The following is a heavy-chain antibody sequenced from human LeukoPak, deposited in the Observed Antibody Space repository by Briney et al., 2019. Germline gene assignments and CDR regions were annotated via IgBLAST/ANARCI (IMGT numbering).Heavy chain of an antibody. CDR2: MNPNSGNT. V-gene: IGHV1-8*01. CDR3: ARGPKVDWFDP. Sequence: GSVKVSCTASGYTFTSYDTNGVRQATGQGLEWMGWMNPNSGNTGYAQKFQGRVTMTKNTSISTAYMELSSLRSEDTAVYYCARGPKVDWFDPWGQGPLVTVSS. CDR1: GYTFTSYD. J-gene: IGHJ5*02.